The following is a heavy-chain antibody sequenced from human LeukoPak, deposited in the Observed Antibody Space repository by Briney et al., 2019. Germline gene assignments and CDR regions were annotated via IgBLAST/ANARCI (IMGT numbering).Heavy chain of an antibody. CDR1: GGSLSGYY. CDR2: INHSGST. V-gene: IGHV4-34*01. D-gene: IGHD6-13*01. CDR3: ARGYSSSFYFDY. J-gene: IGHJ4*02. Sequence: SETLSLTCAVYGGSLSGYYGSWIRQPPGKGREWFGEINHSGSTNYNPSLKSRVTISVDTSKNQFSLKLGSVTAADTAVYYCARGYSSSFYFDYWGQGTLVTVSS.